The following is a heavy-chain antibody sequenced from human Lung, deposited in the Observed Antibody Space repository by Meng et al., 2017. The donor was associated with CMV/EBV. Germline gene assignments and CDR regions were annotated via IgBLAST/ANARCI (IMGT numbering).Heavy chain of an antibody. CDR2: IYRGDNT. J-gene: IGHJ4*02. CDR1: GFSVNDKY. Sequence: GQLVGSGGGLVQPGGSLRLSCATSGFSVNDKYMSWVRQPPGKGLEWVSIIYRGDNTYYADSVKGRFTVSRDNSKNTMYLQMNSLRVEDTAVYYCTGDSQLHPNLDYWGQGTLVTVSS. V-gene: IGHV3-66*01. CDR3: TGDSQLHPNLDY. D-gene: IGHD3-10*01.